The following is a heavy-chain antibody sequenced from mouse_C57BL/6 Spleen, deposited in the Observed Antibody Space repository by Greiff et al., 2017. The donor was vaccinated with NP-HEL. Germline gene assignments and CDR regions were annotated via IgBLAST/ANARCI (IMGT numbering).Heavy chain of an antibody. CDR1: GFTFSSYG. D-gene: IGHD2-4*01. V-gene: IGHV5-6*02. J-gene: IGHJ4*01. Sequence: EVMLVESGGDLVKPGGSLKLSCAASGFTFSSYGMSWVRQTPDKRLEWVATISSGGSYTYYPDSVKGRFTFSRDNAKNTLYLQMSSLKAEDTAMYYCGRHQGDYGHAMDYWGQGTSVTVSS. CDR2: ISSGGSYT. CDR3: GRHQGDYGHAMDY.